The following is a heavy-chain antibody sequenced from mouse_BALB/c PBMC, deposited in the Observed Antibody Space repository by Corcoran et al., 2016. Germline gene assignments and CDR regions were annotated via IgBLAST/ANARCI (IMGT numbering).Heavy chain of an antibody. Sequence: QIQLVQSGPELQKPGEAVKISCKAAGYTFTNYGRNGGKQAPGKGLKGMHWISSYTGEPTHADDFKGRFAFAVETSASTAYLQINNLKNEDTSTYFGARATAHYYVMDYWGQGISVIVSS. V-gene: IGHV9-3-1*01. J-gene: IGHJ4*01. CDR2: ISSYTGEP. D-gene: IGHD1-2*01. CDR3: ARATAHYYVMDY. CDR1: GYTFTNYG.